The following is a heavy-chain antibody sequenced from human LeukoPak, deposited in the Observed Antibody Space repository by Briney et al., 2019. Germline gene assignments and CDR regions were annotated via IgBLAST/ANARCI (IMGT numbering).Heavy chain of an antibody. J-gene: IGHJ4*02. Sequence: ASVKVSCKASGYTFTNYGITWVRQAPGQGLEWMGWISAYNGNTNYVQKLQGRVTMTTDTSTSTAYMELRSLRSDDTAVYYCGRDPEQYGSGSLWGQGTLVTVSS. D-gene: IGHD3-10*01. V-gene: IGHV1-18*01. CDR1: GYTFTNYG. CDR3: GRDPEQYGSGSL. CDR2: ISAYNGNT.